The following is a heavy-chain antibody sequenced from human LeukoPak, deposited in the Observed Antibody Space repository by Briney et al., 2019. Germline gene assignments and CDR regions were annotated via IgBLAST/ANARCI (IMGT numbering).Heavy chain of an antibody. CDR1: AFTFSSYS. D-gene: IGHD4-11*01. J-gene: IGHJ4*02. CDR3: ARAHPGDYSDFQFDY. Sequence: GGSLRLSCAASAFTFSSYSMNWVRQAPGKGLEGVTYISSTSSTIYYADSVKGRFTISGDNAKISLYLQMNSLRAGDTAVYYCARAHPGDYSDFQFDYWGQGTMVTVSS. CDR2: ISSTSSTI. V-gene: IGHV3-48*01.